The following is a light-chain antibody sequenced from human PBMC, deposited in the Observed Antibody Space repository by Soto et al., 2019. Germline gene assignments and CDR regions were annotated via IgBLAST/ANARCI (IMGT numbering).Light chain of an antibody. Sequence: QSVLTQPPSASGTPGQRVTISCSGSSSNIGSNSVNWYQQFPGTAPKLLIYSNNQRPSGVPDRSSGSKSGTSASLAISGLQSEDEADYYCAAWDDSLNVVIFGGGTKVTVL. V-gene: IGLV1-44*01. J-gene: IGLJ2*01. CDR2: SNN. CDR3: AAWDDSLNVVI. CDR1: SSNIGSNS.